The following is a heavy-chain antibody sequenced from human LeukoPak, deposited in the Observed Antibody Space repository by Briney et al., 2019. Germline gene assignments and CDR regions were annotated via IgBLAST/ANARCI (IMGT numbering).Heavy chain of an antibody. CDR3: ARDAAAAGTLDY. V-gene: IGHV1-2*02. CDR1: GYTFTGYY. CDR2: INPNSGGT. J-gene: IGHJ4*02. Sequence: ASVKVSCKASGYTFTGYYMHWVRQAPGQGLEWMGWINPNSGGTNYAQKVQGRVTMTTDTSTSTAYMELRSLRSDDTAMYYCARDAAAAGTLDYWGQGTLVTVSS. D-gene: IGHD6-13*01.